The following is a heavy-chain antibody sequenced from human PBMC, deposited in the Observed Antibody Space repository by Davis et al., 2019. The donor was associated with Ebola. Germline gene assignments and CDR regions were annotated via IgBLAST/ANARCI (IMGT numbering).Heavy chain of an antibody. J-gene: IGHJ4*02. D-gene: IGHD4-17*01. CDR3: ARVGVMGRLYGEFDY. V-gene: IGHV1-2*02. Sequence: ASVKVSCKASGYTFTGYYIHWVRQAPGQGLEWMGWINPNSGGTNYAQKFQGRVTMTRDTSISTAYMELSRLRSDDTAVYYCARVGVMGRLYGEFDYWGQGTLVTVSS. CDR2: INPNSGGT. CDR1: GYTFTGYY.